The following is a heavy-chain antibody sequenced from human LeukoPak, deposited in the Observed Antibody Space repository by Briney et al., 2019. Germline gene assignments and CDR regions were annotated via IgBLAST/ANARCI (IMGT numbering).Heavy chain of an antibody. CDR2: ISSSSTYT. V-gene: IGHV3-21*01. D-gene: IGHD1-26*01. CDR3: ARALASGSSAFDY. J-gene: IGHJ4*02. CDR1: GFTFSDYY. Sequence: GGTLRLSCAVSGFTFSDYYINWVRQAPGKGLEWVSSISSSSTYTYYADSVKGRFTISRDNAKNSLYLQMNSLRGEDTAVYYCARALASGSSAFDYWGQGTLVTVSS.